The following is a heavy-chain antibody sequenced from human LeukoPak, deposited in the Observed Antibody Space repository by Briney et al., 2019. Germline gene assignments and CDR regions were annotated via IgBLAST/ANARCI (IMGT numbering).Heavy chain of an antibody. CDR3: ARDTQRGFDYRKSLQY. CDR1: GFTFNHDG. CDR2: IWSDGTNR. Sequence: PGGSLRLSCAATGFTFNHDGKHCVRQAPGKGLEWVAVIWSDGTNRYYTGSVKGRFTISRVDSRNTVYLQMNTLRPEDTGMYYCARDTQRGFDYRKSLQYRGARTPVTVST. J-gene: IGHJ4*02. V-gene: IGHV3-33*01. D-gene: IGHD4-11*01.